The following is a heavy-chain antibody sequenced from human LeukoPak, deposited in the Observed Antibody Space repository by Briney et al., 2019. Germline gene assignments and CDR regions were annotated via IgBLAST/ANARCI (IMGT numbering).Heavy chain of an antibody. CDR1: GITFSTHT. CDR2: ISSSGSAI. Sequence: GGSPRLSCAASGITFSTHTMNWVRQTPGKGLEWVSYISSSGSAIYYADSVKGRFTISRDNAKNSLYLQMNSLRAEDTALYYCAKAYYDSSGYYTPWDYWGQGTLVTVSS. D-gene: IGHD3-22*01. CDR3: AKAYYDSSGYYTPWDY. V-gene: IGHV3-48*01. J-gene: IGHJ4*02.